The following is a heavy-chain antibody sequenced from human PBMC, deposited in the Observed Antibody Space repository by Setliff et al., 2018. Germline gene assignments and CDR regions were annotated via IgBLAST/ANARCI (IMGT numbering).Heavy chain of an antibody. Sequence: ASVKVSCKTSGYPFVGYFIYWMRQAPGQGLEWMGWTNHNSGGTNYAQKFQGRVTMTRDTSISTAYMELSRLRSDDTAVYYCARADDYYYYMDVWGKGTTVTVSS. CDR2: TNHNSGGT. V-gene: IGHV1-2*02. CDR3: ARADDYYYYMDV. J-gene: IGHJ6*03. CDR1: GYPFVGYF.